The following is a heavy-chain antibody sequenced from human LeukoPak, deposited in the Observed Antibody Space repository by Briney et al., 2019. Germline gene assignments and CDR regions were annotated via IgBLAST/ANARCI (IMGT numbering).Heavy chain of an antibody. CDR1: GFTFSSYS. Sequence: PGGSLRLSCAASGFTFSSYSMNWVRQAPGKGLEWVANIKEDGSEKNYMDSVKGRFTVSRDNAKNSLYLQMNSLRAEDTAVYYCAREGYYYDSSGYDYWGQGTLVTVSS. CDR2: IKEDGSEK. CDR3: AREGYYYDSSGYDY. D-gene: IGHD3-22*01. V-gene: IGHV3-7*01. J-gene: IGHJ4*02.